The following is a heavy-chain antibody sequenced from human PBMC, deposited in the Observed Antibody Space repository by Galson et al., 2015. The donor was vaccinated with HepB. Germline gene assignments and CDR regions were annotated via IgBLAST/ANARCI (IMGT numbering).Heavy chain of an antibody. CDR2: INPNSGGT. CDR3: ARGIAVAGLAFDI. CDR1: GYTFTGYY. J-gene: IGHJ3*02. Sequence: SVKVPCKASGYTFTGYYMHWVRQAPGQGLEWMGRINPNSGGTNYAQKFQGRVTMTRDTSISTAYMELSRLRSDDTAVYYCARGIAVAGLAFDIWGQGTMVTVSS. D-gene: IGHD6-19*01. V-gene: IGHV1-2*06.